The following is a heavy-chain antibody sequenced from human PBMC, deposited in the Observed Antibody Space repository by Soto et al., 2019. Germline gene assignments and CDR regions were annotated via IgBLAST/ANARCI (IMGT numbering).Heavy chain of an antibody. CDR1: GGSFSGYH. V-gene: IGHV4-34*01. Sequence: SETLSLTCAVYGGSFSGYHWSWIRQPPGKGLEWIGEINHSGSTNYNPSLKSRVTISVDTSKNQFSLKLSSVTAADTAVYYCAKYYDFWSGYENWFDPWGQGTLVTVSS. CDR2: INHSGST. J-gene: IGHJ5*02. D-gene: IGHD3-3*01. CDR3: AKYYDFWSGYENWFDP.